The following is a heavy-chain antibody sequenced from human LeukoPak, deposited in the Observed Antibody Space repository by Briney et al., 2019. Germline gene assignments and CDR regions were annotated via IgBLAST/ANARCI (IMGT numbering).Heavy chain of an antibody. CDR2: FDAEDGET. CDR1: GYTLTELS. V-gene: IGHV1-24*01. D-gene: IGHD6-13*01. Sequence: ASVKVSSKVSGYTLTELSMHWVRHAPGKGLEWMGGFDAEDGETIYAQKFQGRVTMTEDTSTDTAYMELSSLRSEDTAVYYCATRQTEYSSSFMDLYNWFDPWGQGTLVTVSS. J-gene: IGHJ5*02. CDR3: ATRQTEYSSSFMDLYNWFDP.